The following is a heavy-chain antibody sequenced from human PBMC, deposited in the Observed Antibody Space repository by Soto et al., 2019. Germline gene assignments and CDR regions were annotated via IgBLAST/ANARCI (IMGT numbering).Heavy chain of an antibody. CDR1: GGSFSGYY. Sequence: PSETLSLTCAVYGGSFSGYYWSWIRQPPGKGLEWIGEINHSGSTNYNPSLKSRVTISVDTSKNQFSLKLSSVTAADTAVYYCARAAHMILLWFGEERGMDVWGQGTTVTVSS. V-gene: IGHV4-34*01. J-gene: IGHJ6*02. D-gene: IGHD3-10*01. CDR2: INHSGST. CDR3: ARAAHMILLWFGEERGMDV.